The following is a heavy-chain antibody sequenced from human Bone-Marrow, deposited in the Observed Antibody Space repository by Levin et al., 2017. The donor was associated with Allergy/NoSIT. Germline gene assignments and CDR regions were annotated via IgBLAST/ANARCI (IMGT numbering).Heavy chain of an antibody. D-gene: IGHD4-11*01. CDR3: AKYRNPHYYYYMDV. V-gene: IGHV3-23*01. CDR1: GVTFSSYA. J-gene: IGHJ6*03. Sequence: PSETLSLTCAASGVTFSSYAMSWVRQAPGKGLEWVSGISGNGGSTDYADSVKGRFTISRDNSKNTLYLQMDSLRAEDTAVYYCAKYRNPHYYYYMDVWGKGTTVTVSS. CDR2: ISGNGGST.